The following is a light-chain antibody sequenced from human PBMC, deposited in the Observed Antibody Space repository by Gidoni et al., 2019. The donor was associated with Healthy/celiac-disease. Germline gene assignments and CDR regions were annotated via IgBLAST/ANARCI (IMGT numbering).Light chain of an antibody. CDR1: QSVSSN. Sequence: EIVMTQSPATLSVSPGERATLSCRASQSVSSNLAWYQQKPGQAPRLLIYGASTRATGIPARFSGSGSGTEFTLTISSLQSEDFAVYYCQHRETFXQXTKVEIK. CDR3: QHRET. J-gene: IGKJ1*01. V-gene: IGKV3-15*01. CDR2: GAS.